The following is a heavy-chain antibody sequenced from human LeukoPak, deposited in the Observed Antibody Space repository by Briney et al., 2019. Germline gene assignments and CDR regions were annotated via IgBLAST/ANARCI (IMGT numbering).Heavy chain of an antibody. D-gene: IGHD3-10*01. V-gene: IGHV3-30*02. CDR2: IQYDGTNK. CDR3: ATMSGCCRNFFGS. J-gene: IGHJ5*02. CDR1: GCTFSSYG. Sequence: GGSLRLSCAASGCTFSSYGMHWFRQPPGEGLEWVAFIQYDGTNKDYAESVKGRVTISRDTSKNTFYLQMNTVTPADTAVYYCATMSGCCRNFFGSWGQGTLVTVSS.